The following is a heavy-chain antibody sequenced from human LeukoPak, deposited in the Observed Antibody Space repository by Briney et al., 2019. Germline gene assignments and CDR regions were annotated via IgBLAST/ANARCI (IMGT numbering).Heavy chain of an antibody. J-gene: IGHJ5*02. Sequence: ASVKVSCKASGYIFTDYYMHWVRQAPGQGLEWMGWINPNSGGTNYAQKFQGRVTMTRDTSISTAYMELSRLRSDDTAVYYCARDRVVVPAARLTEFDPWGQGTLVTVSS. CDR2: INPNSGGT. V-gene: IGHV1-2*02. CDR1: GYIFTDYY. D-gene: IGHD2-2*01. CDR3: ARDRVVVPAARLTEFDP.